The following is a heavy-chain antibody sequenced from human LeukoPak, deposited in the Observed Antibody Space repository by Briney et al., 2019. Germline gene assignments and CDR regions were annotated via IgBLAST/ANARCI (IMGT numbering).Heavy chain of an antibody. V-gene: IGHV1-69*13. CDR3: ARDSPFFISSFDP. CDR2: IIPIFGTA. D-gene: IGHD3-10*01. CDR1: GGTFSSYA. Sequence: SVKVSCKASGGTFSSYAISWVRQAPGQGLEWMGGIIPIFGTANYAQKFQGRVTITADESTSTAYMELRSLRSDDTAVYYCARDSPFFISSFDPWGQGTLVTVSS. J-gene: IGHJ5*02.